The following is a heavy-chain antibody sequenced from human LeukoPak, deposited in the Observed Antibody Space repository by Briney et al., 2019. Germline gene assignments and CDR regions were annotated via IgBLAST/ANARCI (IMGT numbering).Heavy chain of an antibody. V-gene: IGHV1-18*01. CDR2: ISAYNGNT. J-gene: IGHJ3*02. CDR3: ARFLCDNGVCHRAFDI. D-gene: IGHD2-8*01. CDR1: GYTFTSYG. Sequence: GASVKVSCKASGYTFTSYGISWARQAPGQGLEWMGWISAYNGNTNYAQKLQGRVTMTTDTSTSTAYMELRSLRSDDTAVYYCARFLCDNGVCHRAFDIWGQGTVVTVS.